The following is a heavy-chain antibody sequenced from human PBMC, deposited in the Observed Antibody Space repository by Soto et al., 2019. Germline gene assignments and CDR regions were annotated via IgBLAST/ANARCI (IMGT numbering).Heavy chain of an antibody. CDR3: AKVAATPNLVYFDY. Sequence: GGSLRLSCAASGFTFDDYAMHWVRQAPGKGLEWVSGISWNSGSIGYADSVKGRFTISRDNAKNSLYLQMNSLRAEDTALYYCAKVAATPNLVYFDYWGQGTLVTVSS. CDR2: ISWNSGSI. CDR1: GFTFDDYA. V-gene: IGHV3-9*01. J-gene: IGHJ4*02. D-gene: IGHD2-15*01.